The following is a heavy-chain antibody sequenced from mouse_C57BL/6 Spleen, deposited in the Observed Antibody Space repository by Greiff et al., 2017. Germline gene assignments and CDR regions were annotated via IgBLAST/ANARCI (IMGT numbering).Heavy chain of an antibody. Sequence: QVQLQQSGPELVKPGASVKISCKASGYAFSSSWMNWVKQRPGKGLEWIGRIYPGDGDTNYNGKFKGKATLTADKSSSTAYMQLSSLTSEDSAVYCCAREEITTVVPKYFDYWGQGTTLTVSS. D-gene: IGHD1-1*01. J-gene: IGHJ2*01. CDR3: AREEITTVVPKYFDY. V-gene: IGHV1-82*01. CDR1: GYAFSSSW. CDR2: IYPGDGDT.